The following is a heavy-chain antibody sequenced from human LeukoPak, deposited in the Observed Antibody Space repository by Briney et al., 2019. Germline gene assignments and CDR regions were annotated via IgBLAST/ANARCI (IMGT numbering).Heavy chain of an antibody. CDR1: GGSINSYY. CDR3: ARVDDDYYDSSEIVFDI. Sequence: SETLSLTCTVSGGSINSYYWSWIRQPPGKGLEWIGYIYYSGSTNYNPSLKSRVTISVDTSKNQFSLKLSSVTAADTAVYYCARVDDDYYDSSEIVFDIWGQGTMVTVSS. CDR2: IYYSGST. J-gene: IGHJ3*02. D-gene: IGHD3-22*01. V-gene: IGHV4-59*01.